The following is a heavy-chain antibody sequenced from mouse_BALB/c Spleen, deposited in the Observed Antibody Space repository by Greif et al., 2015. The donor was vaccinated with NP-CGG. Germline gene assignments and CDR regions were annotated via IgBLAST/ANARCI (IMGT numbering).Heavy chain of an antibody. V-gene: IGHV6-6*02. CDR1: GFTFSNYW. J-gene: IGHJ2*01. Sequence: EVMLVESGGGLVQPGGSMKLSCVASGFTFSNYWMNWVRQSPEKGLEWVAEIRLKSNNYATHYAESVKGRFTISRDDSKSSVYLQMNNLRAEDTGIYYCTKRDHYRYDDAPFDYWGQGTTLTVSS. D-gene: IGHD2-14*01. CDR3: TKRDHYRYDDAPFDY. CDR2: IRLKSNNYAT.